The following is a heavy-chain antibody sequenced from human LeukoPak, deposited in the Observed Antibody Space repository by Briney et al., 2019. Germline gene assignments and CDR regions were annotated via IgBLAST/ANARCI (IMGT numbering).Heavy chain of an antibody. J-gene: IGHJ4*02. V-gene: IGHV3-48*01. CDR3: AWETGCTSCFGNQGY. CDR1: GFTFSSYS. Sequence: GGSLRLSCAASGFTFSSYSMNWVRQAPGKGLEWVSYISSSSGTTYYADSVKGRFTISRDNSKNTLYLQMNSLRAEDTAVYYCAWETGCTSCFGNQGYWGQGTLVTVSS. CDR2: ISSSSGTT. D-gene: IGHD2-2*01.